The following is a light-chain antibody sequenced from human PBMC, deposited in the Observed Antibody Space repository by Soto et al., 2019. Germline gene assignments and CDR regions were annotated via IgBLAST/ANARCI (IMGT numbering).Light chain of an antibody. V-gene: IGKV3-11*01. J-gene: IGKJ4*01. CDR1: QSVSSY. Sequence: EIVLTQSPATLSLSPGERATLSCRASQSVSSYLAWYQQRPGQAPRLLIYDASNRATGIPARFSGSGSGTDFTLTISSLEPEDFAVYYCHQRSSWLRGTFGGGTNVEIK. CDR3: HQRSSWLRGT. CDR2: DAS.